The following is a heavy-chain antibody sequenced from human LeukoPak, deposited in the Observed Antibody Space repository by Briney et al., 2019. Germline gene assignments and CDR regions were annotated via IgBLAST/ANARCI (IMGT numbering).Heavy chain of an antibody. J-gene: IGHJ4*02. Sequence: TSETLSLTCTVSGGSISSYYWSWIRQPAGKGLEWIGHIYSSGSILYNPSLKSRVTMSVDTSQNQFSLKLSSVTAADTAVYFCARGPDSGATYFDYWGQGTLVTVSS. CDR2: IYSSGSI. CDR1: GGSISSYY. D-gene: IGHD1-26*01. CDR3: ARGPDSGATYFDY. V-gene: IGHV4-4*07.